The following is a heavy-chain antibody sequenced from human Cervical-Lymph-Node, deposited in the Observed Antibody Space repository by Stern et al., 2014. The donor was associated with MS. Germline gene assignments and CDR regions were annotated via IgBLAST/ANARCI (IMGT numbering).Heavy chain of an antibody. Sequence: EVQLVQSGAEVKKPGESLKISCKGSGYSFTNYWIGWVRQMPGKGLEWMGIIYPGDSDTKYSPSFQGQVTISADKSISTAYLQWSSLKASDTAMYYCARLKPAVAARPFAVVNYYYYYGMDVWGQGTTVTVSS. CDR3: ARLKPAVAARPFAVVNYYYYYGMDV. V-gene: IGHV5-51*03. D-gene: IGHD6-6*01. J-gene: IGHJ6*02. CDR1: GYSFTNYW. CDR2: IYPGDSDT.